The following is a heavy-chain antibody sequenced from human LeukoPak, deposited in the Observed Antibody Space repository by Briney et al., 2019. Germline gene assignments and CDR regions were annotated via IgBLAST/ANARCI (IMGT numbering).Heavy chain of an antibody. CDR2: ISGSGGST. CDR1: GFTFSSYA. J-gene: IGHJ4*02. V-gene: IGHV3-23*01. CDR3: ARDIEIVGATRGAFFDY. Sequence: VQPGGSLRLSCAASGFTFSSYAMSWVRQAPGKGLEWVSAISGSGGSTYYADSVKGRFTISRDNAKNSLYLQMNSLRAEDTAVYYCARDIEIVGATRGAFFDYWGQGTLVTVSS. D-gene: IGHD1-26*01.